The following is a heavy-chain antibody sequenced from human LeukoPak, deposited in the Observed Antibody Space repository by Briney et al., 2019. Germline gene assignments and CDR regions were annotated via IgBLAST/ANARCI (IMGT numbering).Heavy chain of an antibody. Sequence: GGSLRLSCAASGFTFSSYAMSWVRQAPGKALEWVSAISGSGGSTYYADSVKGRFTISRDNSKNTLYLQMNSLRAEDTAVYYCAKGGDCSGGSCYSLYYYYYYMDVWGKGTTVTVSS. J-gene: IGHJ6*03. CDR2: ISGSGGST. CDR1: GFTFSSYA. CDR3: AKGGDCSGGSCYSLYYYYYYMDV. D-gene: IGHD2-15*01. V-gene: IGHV3-23*01.